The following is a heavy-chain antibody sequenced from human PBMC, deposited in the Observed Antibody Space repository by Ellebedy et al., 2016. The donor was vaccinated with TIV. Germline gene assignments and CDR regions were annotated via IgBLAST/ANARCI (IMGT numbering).Heavy chain of an antibody. CDR3: AKDRPFSPYYYYYYGMDV. V-gene: IGHV3-23*01. Sequence: GESLKISXGGYGFSYSSYGMNWVRQAPGKGLEWVSSISGSGVSTYYAASVKGRFTISRDNSKNTLYLQMNSLRAEDTAVYYCAKDRPFSPYYYYYYGMDVWGQGTTVTVSS. CDR1: GFSYSSYG. J-gene: IGHJ6*02. CDR2: ISGSGVST. D-gene: IGHD2/OR15-2a*01.